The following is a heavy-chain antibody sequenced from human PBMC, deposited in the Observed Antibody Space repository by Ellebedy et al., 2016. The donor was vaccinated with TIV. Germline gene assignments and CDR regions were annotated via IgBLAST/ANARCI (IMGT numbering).Heavy chain of an antibody. CDR1: GFTVSSNY. J-gene: IGHJ4*02. CDR3: ARHRDSSGWYADS. V-gene: IGHV3-66*04. CDR2: IYSGGST. Sequence: GESLKISCAASGFTVSSNYMSWVRQAPGKGLEWVSVIYSGGSTYYADSVKGRFTISRDNTKNTVYLQMNSMKAEDTAVYYCARHRDSSGWYADSWGQGTLVTVSS. D-gene: IGHD6-19*01.